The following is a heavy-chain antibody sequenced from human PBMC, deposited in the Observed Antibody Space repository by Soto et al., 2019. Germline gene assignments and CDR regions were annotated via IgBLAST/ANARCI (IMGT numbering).Heavy chain of an antibody. Sequence: GGSLRLSCAASGFTFSSYGMHWVRQAPGKGLEWVAVISYDGSNKYYADSVKGRFTISRDNSKNTLYLQMNSLRAEDTAVYYCATSRYSSGWARSYGMDVWGQGTTVTVSS. CDR2: ISYDGSNK. V-gene: IGHV3-30*03. J-gene: IGHJ6*02. CDR3: ATSRYSSGWARSYGMDV. CDR1: GFTFSSYG. D-gene: IGHD6-19*01.